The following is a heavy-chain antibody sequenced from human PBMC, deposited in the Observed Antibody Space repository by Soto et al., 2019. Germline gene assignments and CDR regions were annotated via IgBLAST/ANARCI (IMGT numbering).Heavy chain of an antibody. J-gene: IGHJ6*02. Sequence: SETPALTCTVYGGSLSRSSYYWGWIRQQTGKGLEWIGSIYYSGSTYYNPSLKSRVTISVDTSKNQFSLKLSSVTAADTAVYYCEDSYGMDVWGQGTTVTVSS. D-gene: IGHD4-4*01. CDR1: GGSLSRSSYY. V-gene: IGHV4-39*05. CDR2: IYYSGST. CDR3: EDSYGMDV.